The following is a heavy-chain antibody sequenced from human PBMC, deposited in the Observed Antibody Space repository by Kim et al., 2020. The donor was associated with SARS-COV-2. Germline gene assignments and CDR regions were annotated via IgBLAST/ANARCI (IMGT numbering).Heavy chain of an antibody. CDR3: ASRRNYYGSGSYGEPFFDY. Sequence: SVKVSCKASGGTFSSYAISWVRQAPGQGLEWMGGIIPIFGTANYAQKFQGRVTITADKSTSTAYMELSSLRSEDTAVYYCASRRNYYGSGSYGEPFFDYWGQGTLVTVSS. D-gene: IGHD3-10*01. J-gene: IGHJ4*02. CDR2: IIPIFGTA. V-gene: IGHV1-69*06. CDR1: GGTFSSYA.